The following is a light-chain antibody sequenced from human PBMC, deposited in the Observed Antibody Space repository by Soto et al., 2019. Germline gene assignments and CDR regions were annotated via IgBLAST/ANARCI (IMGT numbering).Light chain of an antibody. Sequence: EIVLTQSPGSLSLSPGERATLSCRASQSVDSTFFAWYQKKPGQAPRLLMYGVSKRATGIPDRFSGSGSGTVFTLTISRLEPEEFAVYYCQQYMSSVTFGQGTRVEIK. J-gene: IGKJ1*01. V-gene: IGKV3-20*01. CDR1: QSVDSTF. CDR2: GVS. CDR3: QQYMSSVT.